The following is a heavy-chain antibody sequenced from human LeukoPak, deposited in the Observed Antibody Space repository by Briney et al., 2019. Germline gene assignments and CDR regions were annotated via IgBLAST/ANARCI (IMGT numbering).Heavy chain of an antibody. D-gene: IGHD3-10*01. Sequence: GGSLRLSCAASGFTFSSYGMSWVRQAPGRGLEWVSAISGSAARTFYADSVKGRFTISRDNSKNTLSLQMNSLRAEDTAVYYCAKRGPGSPESGKYYFDYWGQGTLVTVSS. CDR1: GFTFSSYG. CDR3: AKRGPGSPESGKYYFDY. CDR2: ISGSAART. J-gene: IGHJ4*02. V-gene: IGHV3-23*01.